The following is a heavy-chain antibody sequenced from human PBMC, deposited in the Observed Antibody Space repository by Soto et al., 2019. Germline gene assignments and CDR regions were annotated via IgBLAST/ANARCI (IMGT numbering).Heavy chain of an antibody. CDR3: ARDRSMIVVVPGY. CDR2: ISYDGSNK. V-gene: IGHV3-30-3*01. D-gene: IGHD3-22*01. J-gene: IGHJ4*02. Sequence: PGGSLRLSCAASGFTFSSYAMHWVRQAPGKGLEWVSFISYDGSNKYYAEYVKGRFTISRDNSKNKLYLQMNNQKAEDTAVYYCARDRSMIVVVPGYWGQGTLVTVSS. CDR1: GFTFSSYA.